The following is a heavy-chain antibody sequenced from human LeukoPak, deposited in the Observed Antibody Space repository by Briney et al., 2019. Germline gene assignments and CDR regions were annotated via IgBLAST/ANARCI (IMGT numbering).Heavy chain of an antibody. D-gene: IGHD1-26*01. CDR2: IQTGGST. V-gene: IGHV4-4*07. CDR3: ARELKGSGSYYEGGDY. J-gene: IGHJ4*02. CDR1: GDSIRTYY. Sequence: PSETLSLTCTVSGDSIRTYYWSWIRQPAEKGLEWIGRIQTGGSTNYNPSLKSRLTMSIDTSKNQFSLKLSSVTAADTAVYYCARELKGSGSYYEGGDYWGQGTLVTVSS.